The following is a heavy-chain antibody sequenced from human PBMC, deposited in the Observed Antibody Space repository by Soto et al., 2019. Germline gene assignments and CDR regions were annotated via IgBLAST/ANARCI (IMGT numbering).Heavy chain of an antibody. CDR3: ATGPSFPYSSGWERPIDY. CDR1: GYTLTELS. J-gene: IGHJ4*02. Sequence: ASVKVSCKVSGYTLTELSMHWVRQAPGKGLEWMGGFDPEDGETIYAQKFQGRVTMTEDTSTDTAYMVLSSLRSEDTAVYYCATGPSFPYSSGWERPIDYWGQGTLVTVSS. V-gene: IGHV1-24*01. D-gene: IGHD6-19*01. CDR2: FDPEDGET.